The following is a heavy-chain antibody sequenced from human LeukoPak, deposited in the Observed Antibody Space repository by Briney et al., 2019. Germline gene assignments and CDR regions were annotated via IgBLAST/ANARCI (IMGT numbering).Heavy chain of an antibody. J-gene: IGHJ4*02. CDR2: IYSGGNT. D-gene: IGHD6-25*01. CDR3: ARPRGASPSGHFDY. V-gene: IGHV3-53*01. Sequence: GGSLRLSCAASGFTVSSTYMGGVRQASGKGLEWVSVIYSGGNTYYADSVKGRFTISRDNSKNTLYLPMNSLRVEDTAVYYCARPRGASPSGHFDYWGQGTLVTVSS. CDR1: GFTVSSTY.